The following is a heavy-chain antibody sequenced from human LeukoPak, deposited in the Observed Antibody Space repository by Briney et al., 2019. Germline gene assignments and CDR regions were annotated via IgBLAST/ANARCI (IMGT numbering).Heavy chain of an antibody. CDR1: GFTFNSYT. V-gene: IGHV3-21*01. D-gene: IGHD5-24*01. J-gene: IGHJ4*02. CDR3: ARDSERRDGFSLYFFDY. CDR2: IGSGSTYR. Sequence: PGGSLRLSCTASGFTFNSYTMNWVRQAPGKGLEWVSSIGSGSTYRYYADSVKGRFTISRDNAENSLFLQMDSLRAEDTALYYCARDSERRDGFSLYFFDYWGRGTPVTVSS.